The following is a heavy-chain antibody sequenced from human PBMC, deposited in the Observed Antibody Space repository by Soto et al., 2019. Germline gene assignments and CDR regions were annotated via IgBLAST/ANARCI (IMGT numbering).Heavy chain of an antibody. Sequence: GGSLRLSCAASGFTFSSYSMNWVRQAPGKGLEWVSYISSSSSTIYYADSVKGRFTISRDNAKNSLYLQMNSLRDEDTAVYYCARAYTLWFGECMDVWGQGTTVTVSS. J-gene: IGHJ6*02. CDR2: ISSSSSTI. D-gene: IGHD3-10*01. CDR3: ARAYTLWFGECMDV. CDR1: GFTFSSYS. V-gene: IGHV3-48*02.